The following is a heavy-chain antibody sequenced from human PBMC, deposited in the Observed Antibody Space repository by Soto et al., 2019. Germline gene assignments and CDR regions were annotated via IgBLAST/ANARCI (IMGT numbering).Heavy chain of an antibody. Sequence: GGSLRLSCAASGFTFSSYAMSWVRQAPGKGLEWVSAISGSGGSTDYADSVKGRFTISRDNSKNTLYLQMNSLRAEDTALYYCAKDLLAISGVAPDYWGKGTLATVSS. CDR3: AKDLLAISGVAPDY. J-gene: IGHJ4*02. V-gene: IGHV3-23*01. CDR1: GFTFSSYA. D-gene: IGHD3-3*01. CDR2: ISGSGGST.